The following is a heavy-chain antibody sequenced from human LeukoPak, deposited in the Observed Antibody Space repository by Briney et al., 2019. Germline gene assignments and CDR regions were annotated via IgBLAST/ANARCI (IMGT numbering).Heavy chain of an antibody. D-gene: IGHD3-10*01. Sequence: PGGSLRLSCVASGFTFINYAMSWVRQAPGKGLEWVSAISGSGTNTYYADSVKGRFTISRDNSKDTLYLQMNSLRAEDTAVYYCAKRQFTYGPFDYWGQGTLVTVSS. CDR2: ISGSGTNT. CDR1: GFTFINYA. J-gene: IGHJ4*02. CDR3: AKRQFTYGPFDY. V-gene: IGHV3-23*01.